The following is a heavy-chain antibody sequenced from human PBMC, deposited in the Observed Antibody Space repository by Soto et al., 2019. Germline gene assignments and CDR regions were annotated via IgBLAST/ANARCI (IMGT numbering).Heavy chain of an antibody. CDR1: GYSISSGHS. V-gene: IGHV4-38-2*01. CDR3: ATLPRLDGMDV. Sequence: SETLSLTCAVSGYSISSGHSWGWIRQPPGKGLEWIGSIFRTGSTYYNPSLKRRVTLSVDTSKNQFSLKLSSVTAADTAVYFCATLPRLDGMDVWGQGTTVTVSS. J-gene: IGHJ6*02. CDR2: IFRTGST. D-gene: IGHD6-25*01.